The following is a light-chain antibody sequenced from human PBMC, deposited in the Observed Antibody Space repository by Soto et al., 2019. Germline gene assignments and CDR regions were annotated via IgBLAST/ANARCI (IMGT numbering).Light chain of an antibody. CDR2: TNN. CDR1: TSNIGSNP. V-gene: IGLV1-44*01. Sequence: QSVLTQPPSVSGTPGQTVTISCSGSTSNIGSNPVNWYQQLPGTAPRLLISTNNQRPSGVPDRFSGSRSGTSASLAISGLQSEDEADYYCAAWDDRLNGPSYVFGTGTKGHRP. CDR3: AAWDDRLNGPSYV. J-gene: IGLJ1*01.